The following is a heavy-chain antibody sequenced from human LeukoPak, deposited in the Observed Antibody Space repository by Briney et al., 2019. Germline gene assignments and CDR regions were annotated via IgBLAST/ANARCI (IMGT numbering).Heavy chain of an antibody. CDR1: GFTFSSYA. CDR3: AKEGEYSNYYYYYYMDV. J-gene: IGHJ6*03. Sequence: PGGSLRLSCAASGFTFSSYAMSWVRQAPGKGLEWVSAISGSGGSTYYADSVKGRFTISRDNSKNTLYLQMNSLRAEDTAVYYCAKEGEYSNYYYYYYMDVWGKGTTVTVSS. D-gene: IGHD6-6*01. CDR2: ISGSGGST. V-gene: IGHV3-23*01.